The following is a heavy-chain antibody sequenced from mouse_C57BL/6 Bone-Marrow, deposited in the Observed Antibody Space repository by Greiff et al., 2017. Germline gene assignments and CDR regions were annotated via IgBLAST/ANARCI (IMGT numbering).Heavy chain of an antibody. CDR1: GYTFTDYY. V-gene: IGHV1-26*01. Sequence: VQLQQSGPELVKPGASVKISCKASGYTFTDYYMNWVKQSHGQSLEWIGDINPKNGGTSYNQKFKGKATLAVDKSSRTAYMEIRRLTSEDYAVYYCARGEVRRAMDYWGQGTSVTVSS. D-gene: IGHD2-14*01. CDR2: INPKNGGT. J-gene: IGHJ4*01. CDR3: ARGEVRRAMDY.